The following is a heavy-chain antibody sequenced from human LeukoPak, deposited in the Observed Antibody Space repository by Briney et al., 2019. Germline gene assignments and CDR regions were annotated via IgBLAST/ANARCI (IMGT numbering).Heavy chain of an antibody. J-gene: IGHJ4*02. CDR2: IYYSGST. D-gene: IGHD1-1*01. CDR3: ARGRYTFDY. V-gene: IGHV4-59*01. Sequence: RQPPGKGLEYIGYIYYSGSTNHNPSLKSRVTISVDTSKNQFSLKLSSVTAADTAVYYCARGRYTFDYWGQGTLVTVSS.